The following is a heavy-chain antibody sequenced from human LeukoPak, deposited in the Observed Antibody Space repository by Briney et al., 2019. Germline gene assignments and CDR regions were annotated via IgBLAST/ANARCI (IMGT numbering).Heavy chain of an antibody. CDR3: ARNDYASSSGYDF. V-gene: IGHV3-74*01. D-gene: IGHD6-6*01. Sequence: PGGSLRLSCAASGFTFSSYWMHWVRQAPGKGLVWVSRINGDGSSTNYADSVKGRFTISRDNAKNSLYLQMDSLRAEDTAVFFCARNDYASSSGYDFWGQGTLVTVSS. J-gene: IGHJ4*02. CDR1: GFTFSSYW. CDR2: INGDGSST.